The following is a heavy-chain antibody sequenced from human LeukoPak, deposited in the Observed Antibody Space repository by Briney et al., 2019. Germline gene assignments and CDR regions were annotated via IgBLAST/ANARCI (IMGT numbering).Heavy chain of an antibody. CDR1: GFTFNNAW. Sequence: GGSLRLSCAASGFTFNNAWMSWVRRAPGKGLEWVANIKQDGTEEYYVDSVRGRFSISKDNAKNSLYLQMNSLRAEDTAVYYCARDPCHGALDYWGQGALVTVSS. D-gene: IGHD2-2*01. CDR2: IKQDGTEE. CDR3: ARDPCHGALDY. V-gene: IGHV3-7*03. J-gene: IGHJ4*02.